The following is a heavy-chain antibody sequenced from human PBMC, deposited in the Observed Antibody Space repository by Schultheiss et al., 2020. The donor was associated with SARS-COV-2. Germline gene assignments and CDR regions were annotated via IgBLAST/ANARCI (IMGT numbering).Heavy chain of an antibody. Sequence: GGSLRLSCAASGFTFSSYAMHWVRQAPGKGLEWVAVISYDGSNKYYADSVKGRFTISRDNSKNTLYLQMNSLRAEDTAVYYCAKSPRTYSRTPSLYYFDYWGQGTLVTVSS. CDR2: ISYDGSNK. CDR3: AKSPRTYSRTPSLYYFDY. V-gene: IGHV3-30*07. CDR1: GFTFSSYA. J-gene: IGHJ4*02. D-gene: IGHD6-13*01.